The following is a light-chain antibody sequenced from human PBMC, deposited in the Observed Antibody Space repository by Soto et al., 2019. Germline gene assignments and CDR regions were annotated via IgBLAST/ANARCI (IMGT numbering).Light chain of an antibody. CDR2: WGS. V-gene: IGKV2-28*01. CDR1: QSVLHSNGYNY. Sequence: DIVMTQSPLSLPVTPGEPASISCRSSQSVLHSNGYNYLDWYLQKPGQSPQLLIYWGSNRASGVPDRFSGRGSGTDFTLQFSRVEAEYLGVYYCMQALQTPPYTFAQVTKLAIK. CDR3: MQALQTPPYT. J-gene: IGKJ2*01.